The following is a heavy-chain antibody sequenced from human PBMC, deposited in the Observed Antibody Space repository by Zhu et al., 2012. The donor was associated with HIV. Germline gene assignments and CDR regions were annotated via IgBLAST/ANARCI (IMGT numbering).Heavy chain of an antibody. D-gene: IGHD6-19*01. CDR2: IYSSGST. V-gene: IGHV4-4*07. CDR1: GGSISSYY. Sequence: QVQESGPGQVKPSETLSLTCSVSGGSISSYYWSWIRQPAGKGLEWIGRIYSSGSTNYNPFLKSRVTMSVDTSKNQFSLKLSSVTAADTAVYYCARELGAVTGRVYYYGMDVWGQGTTVTVSS. J-gene: IGHJ6*02. CDR3: ARELGAVTGRVYYYGMDV.